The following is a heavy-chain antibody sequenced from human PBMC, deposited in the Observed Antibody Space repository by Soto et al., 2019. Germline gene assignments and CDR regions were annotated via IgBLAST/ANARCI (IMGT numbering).Heavy chain of an antibody. J-gene: IGHJ4*02. CDR3: ATTEWGFGSTWYGGV. CDR2: ITRSSSYK. Sequence: RGSLRICCAASGLTFSIYSMNRVRQAQGKGLDWVSSITRSSSYKYYADSVRGRFTISIDNAKNSLYLQMNSLRAEDTAVYYCATTEWGFGSTWYGGVWGQGTMVTVSS. D-gene: IGHD6-13*01. CDR1: GLTFSIYS. V-gene: IGHV3-21*06.